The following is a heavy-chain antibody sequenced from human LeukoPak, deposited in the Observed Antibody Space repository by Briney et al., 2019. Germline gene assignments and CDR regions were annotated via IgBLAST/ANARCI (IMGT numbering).Heavy chain of an antibody. CDR1: GFTFSSYW. CDR2: INSDGSST. CDR3: ARTPCSGGSCYDSAVDY. D-gene: IGHD2-15*01. Sequence: GGSLRLPCAASGFTFSSYWMHWVRQAPGKGLVWVSRINSDGSSTSYADSVKGRFTISRDNAKNTLYLQMNSLRAEDTAVYYCARTPCSGGSCYDSAVDYWGQGTLVTVSS. J-gene: IGHJ4*02. V-gene: IGHV3-74*01.